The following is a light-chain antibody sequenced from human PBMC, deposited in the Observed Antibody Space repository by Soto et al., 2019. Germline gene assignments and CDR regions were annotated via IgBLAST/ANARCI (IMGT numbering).Light chain of an antibody. Sequence: DIQMSQSPSTQSGSVGDRITFTCRASQTISSWLAWYQQKPGTAPKVLIYHASNLQSGVPSRFSGHGSGTDFTLTISSLQPDDFATYYCQQYNSYTTFGQGTKVDI. V-gene: IGKV1-5*01. CDR3: QQYNSYTT. CDR2: HAS. J-gene: IGKJ2*01. CDR1: QTISSW.